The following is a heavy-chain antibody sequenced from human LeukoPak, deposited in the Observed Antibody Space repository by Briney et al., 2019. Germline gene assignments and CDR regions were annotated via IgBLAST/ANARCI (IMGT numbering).Heavy chain of an antibody. J-gene: IGHJ4*02. CDR2: IYYSGST. D-gene: IGHD3-10*01. CDR3: AEATMVRGPKYDY. CDR1: GGSISSSSYY. V-gene: IGHV4-39*01. Sequence: SETLSLTCTVSGGSISSSSYYWGWIRQPPGKGLEWIGSIYYSGSTYYNPSLKSRVTISVATSKNQFSLKLSSVTAADTAVYYCAEATMVRGPKYDYWGQGTLVTVSS.